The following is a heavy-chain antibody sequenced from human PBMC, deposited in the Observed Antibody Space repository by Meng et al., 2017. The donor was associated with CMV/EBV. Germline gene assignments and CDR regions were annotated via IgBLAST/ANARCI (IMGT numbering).Heavy chain of an antibody. V-gene: IGHV1-18*01. D-gene: IGHD3-3*01. Sequence: ASVKVSCKASGYTFTSYGISWVRQAPGQGLEWMGWISAYNGNTNYAQKLQGRVTMTTDTSTSTAYMELRSLRSDDTAVYYCARVPDFWSGLDDGMDVWGQGTTVTVSS. CDR3: ARVPDFWSGLDDGMDV. J-gene: IGHJ6*02. CDR2: ISAYNGNT. CDR1: GYTFTSYG.